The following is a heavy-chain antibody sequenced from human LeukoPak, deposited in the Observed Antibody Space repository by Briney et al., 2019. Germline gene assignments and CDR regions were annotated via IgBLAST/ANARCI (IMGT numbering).Heavy chain of an antibody. D-gene: IGHD1-26*01. CDR2: ISAYNGNT. J-gene: IGHJ5*02. CDR3: ARGIVGATGADWFDP. CDR1: GGTFSSYG. V-gene: IGHV1-18*01. Sequence: ASVKVSCKASGGTFSSYGISWVRQAPGQGLEWMGWISAYNGNTNYAQKLQGRVTMTTDTSTSTAYMELRSLRSDDTAVYYCARGIVGATGADWFDPWGQGTLVTVSS.